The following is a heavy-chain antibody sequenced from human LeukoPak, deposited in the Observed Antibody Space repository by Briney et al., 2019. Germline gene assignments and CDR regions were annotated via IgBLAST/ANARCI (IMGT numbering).Heavy chain of an antibody. D-gene: IGHD2-8*01. Sequence: PETLSLTSTVSGDSPSSSRDYSGSGRHPPGEGLDWIGSIYYSGKIFTSTSLKSGATTSVATSKNQFSPNLRSVTPADTAVYYCATSRRDSVYGLWGQGTLVAVSS. J-gene: IGHJ4*02. CDR2: IYYSGKI. CDR3: ATSRRDSVYGL. V-gene: IGHV4-39*01. CDR1: GDSPSSSRDY.